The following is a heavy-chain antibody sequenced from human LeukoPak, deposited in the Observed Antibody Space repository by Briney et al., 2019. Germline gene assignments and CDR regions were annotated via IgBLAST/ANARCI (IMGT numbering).Heavy chain of an antibody. CDR3: ARHRSKWLQSSFDY. J-gene: IGHJ4*02. Sequence: SETLSLTCTVSGGSISISSYYWGWVRQPPGKGLEWIGNIFYSGNTYDNPSLKSRVTISVDTSKNQFSLKLNSVTAADTAVYYCARHRSKWLQSSFDYWGQGTLVTVSS. CDR1: GGSISISSYY. D-gene: IGHD5-24*01. V-gene: IGHV4-39*01. CDR2: IFYSGNT.